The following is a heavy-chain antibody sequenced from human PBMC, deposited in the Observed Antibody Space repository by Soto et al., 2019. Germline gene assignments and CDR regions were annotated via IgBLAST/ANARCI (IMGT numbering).Heavy chain of an antibody. CDR1: GFTFSSYG. D-gene: IGHD3-3*01. V-gene: IGHV3-30*18. CDR3: AKEQYYDFWSGSTRRSYYYGMDV. Sequence: GGSLRLSCAASGFTFSSYGMHWVRQAPGKGLEWVAVISYDGSNKYYADSVKGRFTISRDNSKNTLYLQMNSLRAEDTAVYYCAKEQYYDFWSGSTRRSYYYGMDVWGQGTTVTVSS. J-gene: IGHJ6*01. CDR2: ISYDGSNK.